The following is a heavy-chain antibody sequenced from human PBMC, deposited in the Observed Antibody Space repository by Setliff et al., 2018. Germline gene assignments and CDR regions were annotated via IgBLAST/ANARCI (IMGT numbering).Heavy chain of an antibody. CDR2: IYSGGSST. D-gene: IGHD3-9*01. CDR1: GFTFSSYA. Sequence: GGSLRLSCAASGFTFSSYAMSWVRQAPGKGLEWVSVIYSGGSSTYYADSVRGRFIISRDSSKNTMYLHMNSLRPEDTAVYYCAIEPSIWTGAFDIRGQGTMVTVSS. V-gene: IGHV3-23*03. CDR3: AIEPSIWTGAFDI. J-gene: IGHJ3*02.